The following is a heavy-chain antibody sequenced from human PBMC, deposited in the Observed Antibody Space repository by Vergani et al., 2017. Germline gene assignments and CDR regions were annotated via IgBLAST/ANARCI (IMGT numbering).Heavy chain of an antibody. CDR2: IKNTGDST. CDR1: GFPFTINA. V-gene: IGHV3-23*01. J-gene: IGHJ4*02. Sequence: EVQLLQSEGAVVQPGGPWSFPCVAFGFPFTINAMSWVRQGHGQGLEWVSSIKNTGDSTHYADSVKGRFTISRDNSKNTLYLQMNSLRVEDTAVYYCGRGSDNYNWGQGTLVTVSS. D-gene: IGHD5-24*01. CDR3: GRGSDNYN.